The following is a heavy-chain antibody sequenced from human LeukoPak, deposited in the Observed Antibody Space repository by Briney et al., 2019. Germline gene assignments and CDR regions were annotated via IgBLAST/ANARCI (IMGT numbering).Heavy chain of an antibody. Sequence: ASVKVSCKASGYTFTSYYMHWVRQASGQGLEWMGIINPSGGSTSYAQKFQGRVTMTRDTSTSTVYMELSSLRSEDTAVYYCARGIGAYYDFWSGYPDSDWFDPWGQGTLVTVSS. CDR1: GYTFTSYY. CDR3: ARGIGAYYDFWSGYPDSDWFDP. J-gene: IGHJ5*02. V-gene: IGHV1-46*01. D-gene: IGHD3-3*01. CDR2: INPSGGST.